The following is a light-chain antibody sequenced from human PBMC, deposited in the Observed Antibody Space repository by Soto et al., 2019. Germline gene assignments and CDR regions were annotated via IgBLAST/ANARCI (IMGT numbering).Light chain of an antibody. CDR1: SSDVGGYNY. J-gene: IGLJ1*01. Sequence: QSALTQPRSVSGSPGQSVTISCTGTSSDVGGYNYVSWYQQHPGKAPKLMIYDVSKRPSGVPDRFSGSKSDNTASLTISGLQAEDEADYYCCSYAGSYNYVFGTGTKLTVL. V-gene: IGLV2-11*01. CDR2: DVS. CDR3: CSYAGSYNYV.